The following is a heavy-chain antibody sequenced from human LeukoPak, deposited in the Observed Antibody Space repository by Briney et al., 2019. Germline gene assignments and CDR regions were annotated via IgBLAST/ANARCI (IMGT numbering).Heavy chain of an antibody. Sequence: SETLSLTCTVSGGSISSYYWSWIRQPPGKGLEWIGSIYYSGSTNYNPSLKSRVAISVDTSKNQFSLKLSSVTAADTAVYYCASGVLTVTLFDYWGQGTLVTVSS. D-gene: IGHD4-11*01. CDR1: GGSISSYY. CDR3: ASGVLTVTLFDY. J-gene: IGHJ4*02. V-gene: IGHV4-59*01. CDR2: IYYSGST.